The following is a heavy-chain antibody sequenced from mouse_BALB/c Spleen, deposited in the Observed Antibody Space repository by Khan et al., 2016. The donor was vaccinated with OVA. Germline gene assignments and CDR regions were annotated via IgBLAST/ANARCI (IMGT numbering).Heavy chain of an antibody. V-gene: IGHV9-3-1*01. CDR3: SRSNGNYWFAY. D-gene: IGHD2-1*01. CDR2: INTYTGEA. J-gene: IGHJ3*01. Sequence: QIQLVQFGPELKKPGETVKISCKASGYTLTNYGMNWVKQAPGKGLKWMGWINTYTGEATYADDFKGRFAFSLETSARTAYLQINNPKNEDTATYFCSRSNGNYWFAYWGQGTLVTVSA. CDR1: GYTLTNYG.